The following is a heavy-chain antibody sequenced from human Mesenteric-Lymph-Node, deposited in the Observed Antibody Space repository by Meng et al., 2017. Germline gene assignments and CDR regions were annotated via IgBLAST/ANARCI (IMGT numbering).Heavy chain of an antibody. CDR2: IIPIFGTA. J-gene: IGHJ6*02. Sequence: SVKVSCKASGGTFSSYAISWVRQAPGQGLEWMGGIIPIFGTANYAQKFQGRVTITTDESTSTAYMELRSLRSDDTAVYYCARDHRIQLWLLFGMDVWGQGTTVTVSS. V-gene: IGHV1-69*05. CDR1: GGTFSSYA. CDR3: ARDHRIQLWLLFGMDV. D-gene: IGHD5-18*01.